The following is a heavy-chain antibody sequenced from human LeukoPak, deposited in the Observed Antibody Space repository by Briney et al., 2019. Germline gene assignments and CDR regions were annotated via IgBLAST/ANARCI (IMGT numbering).Heavy chain of an antibody. V-gene: IGHV3-66*01. J-gene: IGHJ5*02. CDR3: ATWRDKAAVS. D-gene: IGHD6-13*01. CDR1: GFTVSSNY. CDR2: IYSGGST. Sequence: PGGSLRLSCAASGFTVSSNYMSWVRQAPGKGLEWVSVIYSGGSTYYADSVKGRFTISRDNSKNTLYLQMNSLRGEDTAVYYCATWRDKAAVSWGQGTLVTVSS.